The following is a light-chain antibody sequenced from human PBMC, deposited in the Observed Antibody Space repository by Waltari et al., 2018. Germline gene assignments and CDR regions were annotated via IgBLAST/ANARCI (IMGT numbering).Light chain of an antibody. V-gene: IGKV3-11*01. Sequence: DIVLTQSPATLSLSPGERATLSCRASQSVSRYLAWYQQKPGQAPRLRIYDASNRATGIPAMFSGSGSGTDFTLTISSLEPEDFAVYYCQQRSNWPPSTFGGGTKVEIK. CDR1: QSVSRY. CDR2: DAS. CDR3: QQRSNWPPST. J-gene: IGKJ4*01.